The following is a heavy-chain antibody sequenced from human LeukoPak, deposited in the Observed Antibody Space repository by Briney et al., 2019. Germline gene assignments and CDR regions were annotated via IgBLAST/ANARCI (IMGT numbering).Heavy chain of an antibody. CDR3: ARGGYYDILTGYTY. CDR2: IYSGGST. D-gene: IGHD3-9*01. Sequence: GGSLRLSCAASEFSVGSNYMTWVRQAPGKGLEWVSVIYSGGSTYYADSVKGRFTISRDNSKNTLYLQMNSLRAEDTAVYYCARGGYYDILTGYTYWGQGTLVTVSS. V-gene: IGHV3-53*01. J-gene: IGHJ4*02. CDR1: EFSVGSNY.